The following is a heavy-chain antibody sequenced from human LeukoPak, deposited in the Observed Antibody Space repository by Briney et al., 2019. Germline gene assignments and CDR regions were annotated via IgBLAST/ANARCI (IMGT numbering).Heavy chain of an antibody. CDR3: AKDSAKKYDDY. D-gene: IGHD2/OR15-2a*01. Sequence: GGSLTLSCAASGFTFSSHGMHWVRQAPGKGLEWVAVISYDGSNKYYADSVKGRFTISRDNSKNTLYLQMNSLRAEETAVYYCAKDSAKKYDDYWGQGTLVTVSS. CDR1: GFTFSSHG. J-gene: IGHJ4*02. CDR2: ISYDGSNK. V-gene: IGHV3-30*18.